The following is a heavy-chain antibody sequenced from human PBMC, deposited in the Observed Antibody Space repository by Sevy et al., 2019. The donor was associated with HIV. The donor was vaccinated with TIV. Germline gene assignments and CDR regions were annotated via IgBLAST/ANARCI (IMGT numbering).Heavy chain of an antibody. Sequence: SETLPLTCTVSGGSITSLYWNWIRQPPGKGLEWIANIYYNGHINYNPSLKSRVTLSLDTSKNKFSLRLSAVTAADTAMYYCAGENAWGRGYSWGQGTLVTVSS. CDR2: IYYNGHI. D-gene: IGHD1-26*01. CDR3: AGENAWGRGYS. J-gene: IGHJ4*02. V-gene: IGHV4-59*08. CDR1: GGSITSLY.